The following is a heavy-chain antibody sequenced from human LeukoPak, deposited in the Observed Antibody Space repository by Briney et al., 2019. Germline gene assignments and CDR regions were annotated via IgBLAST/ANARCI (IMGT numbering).Heavy chain of an antibody. D-gene: IGHD3-22*01. Sequence: GGSLRLSCTASGFTFSSYAMSWVRQSPGKGLEWVSSISGTGSGGSTYYADSVEGRFTVSRDNPKNTVYLQMNSLRAEDTAVYYCAKWDDGSGYYGDPWGQGTLVTVSS. CDR1: GFTFSSYA. CDR2: ISGTGSGGST. CDR3: AKWDDGSGYYGDP. V-gene: IGHV3-23*01. J-gene: IGHJ5*02.